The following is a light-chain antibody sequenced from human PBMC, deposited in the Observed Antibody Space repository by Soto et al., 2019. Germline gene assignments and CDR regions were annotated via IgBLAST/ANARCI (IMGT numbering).Light chain of an antibody. CDR1: QSITTY. V-gene: IGKV1-39*01. CDR2: GAS. J-gene: IGKJ1*01. Sequence: IQMTQSPSSLSASVGDRVKITCRASQSITTYLNWYQQKPGKAPRLLIYGASSLHSGVPSRFSGSGAGTDFTLTISSLQPEDFATYYCQQSHSIPRTFGQGTRWIS. CDR3: QQSHSIPRT.